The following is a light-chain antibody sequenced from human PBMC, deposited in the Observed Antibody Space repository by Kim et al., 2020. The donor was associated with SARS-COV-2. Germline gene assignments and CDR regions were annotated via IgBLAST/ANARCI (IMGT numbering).Light chain of an antibody. CDR3: QQLNSYPLT. J-gene: IGKJ4*01. CDR2: AAF. Sequence: ASVGDRVTITCRASQGISSYVAWYQQKPGKAHKLLIYAAFTLQSGVPSRFSGSGSGTDFTLTISSLQPEDVATYYCQQLNSYPLTFGGGTKVDIK. V-gene: IGKV1-9*01. CDR1: QGISSY.